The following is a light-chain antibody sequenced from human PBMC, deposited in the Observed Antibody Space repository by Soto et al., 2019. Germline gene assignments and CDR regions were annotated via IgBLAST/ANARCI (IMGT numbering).Light chain of an antibody. CDR3: GTWDSRLRVVV. CDR2: DNN. Sequence: QSVLTQPPSVSAAPRQTVTISCSGSSSNIGNNYVSWYHRVPGTAPKLLIYDNNERPSWIPDRFSGSKSGTSATLDITGLQTGDEGDYYCGTWDSRLRVVVFGGGTKVTVL. V-gene: IGLV1-51*01. CDR1: SSNIGNNY. J-gene: IGLJ2*01.